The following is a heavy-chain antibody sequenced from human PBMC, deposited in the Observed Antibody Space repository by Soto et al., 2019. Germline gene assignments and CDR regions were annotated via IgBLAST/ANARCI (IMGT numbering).Heavy chain of an antibody. J-gene: IGHJ5*02. V-gene: IGHV4-39*01. CDR2: IHYSGST. Sequence: PSQTLSLTCTFSGGSISNMRYYWGWIRQPTGKGLEWIGSIHYSGSTYDNPSLTSRVTLSVDTSKNQLSLKLKSVTAADRAVYYCARHVSLCYCTPTSCDLFSWFDAWGQGTQVTVSS. D-gene: IGHD2-2*01. CDR3: ARHVSLCYCTPTSCDLFSWFDA. CDR1: GGSISNMRYY.